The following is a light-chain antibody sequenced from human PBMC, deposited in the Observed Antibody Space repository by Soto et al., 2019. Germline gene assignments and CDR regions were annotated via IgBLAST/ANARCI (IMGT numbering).Light chain of an antibody. CDR3: QQYETFSGT. CDR1: QGVSGW. Sequence: DIQMTQSPSTLSAPLGDTVTVTCRASQGVSGWLAWYQQKPGEAPKLLTYDASALPRGVPSRFSGSGSRTKFTLTIASLHPDDFATYYCQQYETFSGTFGPGTKVEI. V-gene: IGKV1-5*01. CDR2: DAS. J-gene: IGKJ1*01.